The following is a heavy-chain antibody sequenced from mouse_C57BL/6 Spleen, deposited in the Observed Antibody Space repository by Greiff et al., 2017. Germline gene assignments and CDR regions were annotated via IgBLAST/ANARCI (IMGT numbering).Heavy chain of an antibody. CDR1: GYTFTDYN. CDR2: INPNNGGT. V-gene: IGHV1-22*01. D-gene: IGHD2-3*01. CDR3: AREEIYDGYYVLFAY. J-gene: IGHJ3*01. Sequence: VQLKQSGPELVKPGASVKMSCKASGYTFTDYNMHWVKQSHGKSLEWIGYINPNNGGTSYNQKFKGKATLTVNKSSSTAYMELRSLTSEDSAVYYCAREEIYDGYYVLFAYWGQGTLVTVSA.